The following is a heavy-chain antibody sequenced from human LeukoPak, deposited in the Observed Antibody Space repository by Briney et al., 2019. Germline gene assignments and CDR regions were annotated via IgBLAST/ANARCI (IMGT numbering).Heavy chain of an antibody. CDR3: ARDQYDFVWGSYRPYFDY. Sequence: ASVTVSCKASGYTFTSYGISWVRLAPGQGLGWMGSISAYNGNTKFAQKFQGRVLMTTDTTTSTDYMELRSLRSDDTAVYYCARDQYDFVWGSYRPYFDYWGQGTLVTVSS. J-gene: IGHJ4*02. CDR1: GYTFTSYG. D-gene: IGHD3-16*02. V-gene: IGHV1-18*04. CDR2: ISAYNGNT.